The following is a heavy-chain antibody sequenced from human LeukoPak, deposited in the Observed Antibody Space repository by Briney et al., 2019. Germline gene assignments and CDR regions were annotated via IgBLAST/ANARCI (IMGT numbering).Heavy chain of an antibody. D-gene: IGHD6-6*01. Sequence: GGSLRLSCAASGFTFSSYGMHWVRQAPGKGLEWVAVISYDGSNKYYADSVKGRFTISRDNSKNTLYLQMNSLRAEDTAVYYCAKSEFDSSSALYFDYWGQGTLVTVSS. CDR2: ISYDGSNK. CDR1: GFTFSSYG. CDR3: AKSEFDSSSALYFDY. V-gene: IGHV3-30*18. J-gene: IGHJ4*02.